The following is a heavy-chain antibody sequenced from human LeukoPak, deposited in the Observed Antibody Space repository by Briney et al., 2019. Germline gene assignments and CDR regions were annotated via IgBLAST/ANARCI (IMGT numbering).Heavy chain of an antibody. CDR1: GFTVTNYY. Sequence: GWAVRLSCVASGFTVTNYYMSWVRQAPGKGLEWVSVIYSGGDRFHADSVKGRFTLSRDNSKNILYLQMNSLRAEDTAVYYCTRDPDGWGQGTLVTVSS. CDR2: IYSGGDR. J-gene: IGHJ4*02. CDR3: TRDPDG. V-gene: IGHV3-66*01.